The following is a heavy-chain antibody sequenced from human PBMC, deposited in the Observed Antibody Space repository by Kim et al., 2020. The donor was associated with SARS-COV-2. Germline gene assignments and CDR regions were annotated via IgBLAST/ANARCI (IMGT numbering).Heavy chain of an antibody. J-gene: IGHJ6*02. Sequence: GGSLRLSCAASGFTFSSYVMHWVRQAPGKGLEWVAVIWYDGNKKYYVDSVKGRFTISRDNSKNTLYLQMNSLRAEDTAVYYCAKGGYCDILTSYYYPYGMDVWGQGTTVTVSS. CDR3: AKGGYCDILTSYYYPYGMDV. D-gene: IGHD3-9*01. CDR1: GFTFSSYV. V-gene: IGHV3-33*06. CDR2: IWYDGNKK.